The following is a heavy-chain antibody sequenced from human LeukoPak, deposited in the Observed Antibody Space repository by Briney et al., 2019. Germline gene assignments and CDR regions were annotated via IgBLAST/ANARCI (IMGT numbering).Heavy chain of an antibody. V-gene: IGHV1-69*05. J-gene: IGHJ6*03. CDR2: IIPKFGPA. D-gene: IGHD3-3*01. CDR1: GGTYRSYA. CDR3: AAGFYDFWSETDYYYYMDV. Sequence: ASVKLSCKASGGTYRSYAISWVRQARGQGLEWVGGIIPKFGPANYAQKFQGRVTITTDESTSTAYMELSRLRSEDTAIFYCAAGFYDFWSETDYYYYMDVWGKGTTVTVSS.